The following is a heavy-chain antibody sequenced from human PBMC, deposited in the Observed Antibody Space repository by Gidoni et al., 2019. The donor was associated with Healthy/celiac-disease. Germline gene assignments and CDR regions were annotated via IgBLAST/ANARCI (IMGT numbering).Heavy chain of an antibody. V-gene: IGHV4-61*02. CDR3: ARVRCSSTSCHPAYYYYYYMDV. CDR1: GGSISSGIYY. CDR2: IYTSGST. D-gene: IGHD2-2*01. Sequence: QVQLQESGPGLVTPSQTLSLTCTVSGGSISSGIYYWSWNRQPAGKGLEWIGRIYTSGSTNYNPCHKSRVTISVDTSKNQFSLKLSSVTAADTAVYYCARVRCSSTSCHPAYYYYYYMDVWGKGTTVTVSS. J-gene: IGHJ6*03.